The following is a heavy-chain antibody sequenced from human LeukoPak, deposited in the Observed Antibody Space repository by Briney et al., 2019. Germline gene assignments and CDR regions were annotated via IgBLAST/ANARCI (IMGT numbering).Heavy chain of an antibody. CDR3: SYRVNEGGRGS. V-gene: IGHV4-30-4*01. CDR2: IYNSAT. Sequence: PSETLSLTCTVSVGSISGGEYHWRWSRQPPGKGREWIGYIYNSATYYNPSLKRRVSISEDTSNNHFSPTVNSVTAADTAVYCASYRVNEGGRGSWGQGTLVTVSS. D-gene: IGHD2-15*01. CDR1: VGSISGGEYH. J-gene: IGHJ5*02.